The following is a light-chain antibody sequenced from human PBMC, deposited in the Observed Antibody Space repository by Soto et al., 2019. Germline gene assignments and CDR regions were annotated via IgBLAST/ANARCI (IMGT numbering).Light chain of an antibody. CDR3: HQFGISPYT. V-gene: IGKV3-20*01. Sequence: EIVFTQSPGTLSLSPGERATLSCRASQSVSSAYILWFQQKPGQAPRLLIYGASYRAAGIPDRFGGSGSGTDFTLTISRLEPEDFAVYYCHQFGISPYTFGQGTKLEIK. CDR1: QSVSSAY. J-gene: IGKJ2*01. CDR2: GAS.